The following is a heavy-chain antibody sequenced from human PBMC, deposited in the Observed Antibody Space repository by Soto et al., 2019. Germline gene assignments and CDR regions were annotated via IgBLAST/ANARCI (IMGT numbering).Heavy chain of an antibody. CDR3: ARDPIGGGAPYYFDY. J-gene: IGHJ4*02. Sequence: GAAVKVSCKASGYTFTDYYLYWVRQSPVQGPDWLGGINPRTGDTNQAQKFQGRVTMTRDMSLTTAYMELHRLTSDDTAVYYCARDPIGGGAPYYFDYWGQGSLVTVSS. D-gene: IGHD3-16*01. CDR2: INPRTGDT. V-gene: IGHV1-2*02. CDR1: GYTFTDYY.